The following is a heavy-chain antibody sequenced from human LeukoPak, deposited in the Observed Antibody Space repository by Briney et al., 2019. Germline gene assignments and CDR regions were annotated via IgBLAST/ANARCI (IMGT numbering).Heavy chain of an antibody. V-gene: IGHV4-34*01. CDR2: INHSGST. CDR1: GGSFSGYY. J-gene: IGHJ5*02. Sequence: SETLSLTCAVYGGSFSGYYWSWIRQPPGKGLEWIGEINHSGSTNYNPSLKSRVTISVDTSKNQFSLKLSSVTAADTAVYYCARGRGWFDPWGQGTLVTVSS. CDR3: ARGRGWFDP.